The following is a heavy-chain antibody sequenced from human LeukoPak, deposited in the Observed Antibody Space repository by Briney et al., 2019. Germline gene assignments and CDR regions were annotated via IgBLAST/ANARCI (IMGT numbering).Heavy chain of an antibody. CDR3: ARDDSYGIFVNVDY. J-gene: IGHJ4*02. Sequence: ASVKVSCKTSGYSFTLYGISWVRQARGQGPEWMGWISTSTGDTKYTQKFQGRVTLTTDTSTSTAYMELSRLRSDDTAVYYCARDDSYGIFVNVDYWGQGTLVTVSS. CDR2: ISTSTGDT. CDR1: GYSFTLYG. D-gene: IGHD5-24*01. V-gene: IGHV1-18*01.